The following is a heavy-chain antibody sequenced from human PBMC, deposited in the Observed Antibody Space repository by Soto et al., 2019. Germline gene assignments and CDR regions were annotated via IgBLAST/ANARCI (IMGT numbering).Heavy chain of an antibody. CDR3: AVRWDGTNCLGHFDN. J-gene: IGHJ4*02. CDR1: GGTFNNYV. D-gene: IGHD2-2*01. CDR2: IIPTFGTA. V-gene: IGHV1-69*06. Sequence: QVQLVQSGAEVKKPGSSVKVSCRASGGTFNNYVINWEQQAPGQGLEWMAGIIPTFGTANYAQKFEGTGTITADKSTSTAYMERNSLRSEDTAVYYCAVRWDGTNCLGHFDNSCQGALVTVSS.